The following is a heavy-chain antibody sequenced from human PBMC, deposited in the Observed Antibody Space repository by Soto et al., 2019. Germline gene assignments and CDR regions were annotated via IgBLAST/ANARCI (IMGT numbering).Heavy chain of an antibody. Sequence: EVQLLESGGGLVQPGGSLRLSCAASGFTFSNFVMRWVRQTPGKGLEWVSTITGTGGDTYYTDSVKSRFTISRDNSKNTLYLQMSSLRAEDTALYYCTKASSDRHHMDVWGQGTTVTVSS. J-gene: IGHJ6*02. CDR2: ITGTGGDT. CDR3: TKASSDRHHMDV. CDR1: GFTFSNFV. V-gene: IGHV3-23*01.